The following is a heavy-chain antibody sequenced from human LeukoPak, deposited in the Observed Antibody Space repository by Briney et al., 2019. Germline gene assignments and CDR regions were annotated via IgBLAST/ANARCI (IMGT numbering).Heavy chain of an antibody. CDR2: ISSSGSTI. CDR3: ARGGGYDSSGYVTDFDY. Sequence: GGSLRLSCAASGFTFSSYEMNWVRQAPGKGLEWVSYISSSGSTIYYADSVKGRLTISRDNAKNSLYLQMNSLRAEDTAVYYCARGGGYDSSGYVTDFDYWGQGTLVTVSS. CDR1: GFTFSSYE. V-gene: IGHV3-48*03. D-gene: IGHD3-22*01. J-gene: IGHJ4*02.